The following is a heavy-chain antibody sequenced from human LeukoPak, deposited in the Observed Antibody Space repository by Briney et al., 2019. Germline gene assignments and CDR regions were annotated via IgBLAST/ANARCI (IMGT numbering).Heavy chain of an antibody. J-gene: IGHJ3*02. CDR1: GFTFSTYS. V-gene: IGHV3-21*01. CDR3: ARVGTPQTGLFAFDI. Sequence: AGGSLRLSCAASGFTFSTYSMNWVRQAPGKGLEWVSSISSGSSYIYYADSVKGRFTISRDNAKNSLHLQMNSLRAEDTAVYYCARVGTPQTGLFAFDIWGQGTMVTVSS. D-gene: IGHD3-10*01. CDR2: ISSGSSYI.